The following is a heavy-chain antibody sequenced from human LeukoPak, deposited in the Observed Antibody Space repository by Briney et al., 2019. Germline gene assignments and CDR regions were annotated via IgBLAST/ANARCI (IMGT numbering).Heavy chain of an antibody. V-gene: IGHV3-11*06. CDR1: GFTLRDYY. CDR2: ISSSGTYT. J-gene: IGHJ4*02. CDR3: ASGIRDGYSIFDY. Sequence: KSGGSLRLSCAASGFTLRDYYMTWIRQAPGKGLEWVSCISSSGTYTNYADSVKGRFTISSYNAKNSLYLQMNSLRAEDTAVYYCASGIRDGYSIFDYWGQGTLVTVSS. D-gene: IGHD5-24*01.